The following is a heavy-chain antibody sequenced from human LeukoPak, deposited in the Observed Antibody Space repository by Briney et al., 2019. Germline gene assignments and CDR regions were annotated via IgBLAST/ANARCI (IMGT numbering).Heavy chain of an antibody. CDR3: ARESHQWLIHVDS. Sequence: GGSLRLSCAASGFTFSSYWMSWVRQAPGKGLEWVANIKQDGSEKYYVDSVKGRFTISRDNAKNSLYLQMNSLRAEDTAVYFCARESHQWLIHVDSWGQGTLVCVSS. CDR2: IKQDGSEK. V-gene: IGHV3-7*03. J-gene: IGHJ4*02. CDR1: GFTFSSYW. D-gene: IGHD6-19*01.